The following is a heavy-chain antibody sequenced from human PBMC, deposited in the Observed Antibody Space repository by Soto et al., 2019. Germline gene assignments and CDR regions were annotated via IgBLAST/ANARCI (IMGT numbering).Heavy chain of an antibody. CDR2: INTDGSVA. V-gene: IGHV3-74*03. J-gene: IGHJ4*02. CDR3: VRDMQLWRLDS. CDR1: GLTFRSYW. Sequence: EVQLVESGGGLVQPGESLRLSCAASGLTFRSYWMHWVRQAPGKGLVWVSRINTDGSVAMYVDSVKGRFTISRDSAKNTRFLHMTSLRAEDTAVYYCVRDMQLWRLDSGGQGTLATVS. D-gene: IGHD2-21*01.